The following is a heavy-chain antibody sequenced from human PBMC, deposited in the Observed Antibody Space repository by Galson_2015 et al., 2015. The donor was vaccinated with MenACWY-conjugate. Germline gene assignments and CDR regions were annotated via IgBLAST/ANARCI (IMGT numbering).Heavy chain of an antibody. Sequence: SLRLSCAASGFTFSRYWMHWVRQSPGKGLVWVSRTNSDGSAADYADSVKGRFTISRDNAKNTLYLQMNSLRAEDTAVYYCATYCSSPSCYANGADRGQGPLATVSS. V-gene: IGHV3-74*01. CDR2: TNSDGSAA. J-gene: IGHJ4*02. CDR1: GFTFSRYW. CDR3: ATYCSSPSCYANGAD. D-gene: IGHD2-2*01.